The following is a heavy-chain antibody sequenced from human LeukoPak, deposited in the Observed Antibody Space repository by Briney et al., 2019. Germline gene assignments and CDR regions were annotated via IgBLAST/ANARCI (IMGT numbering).Heavy chain of an antibody. CDR3: ARDPAHYDILTGPYYYGMDV. CDR2: IYHRGST. J-gene: IGHJ6*02. V-gene: IGHV4-59*12. CDR1: GGSISSYY. D-gene: IGHD3-9*01. Sequence: PSETLSLTCTVSGGSISSYYWSWIRQPPGKGLEWIGYIYHRGSTYYNPSLKSRVTISVDRSKNQFSLRLSSVTAADTAVYYCARDPAHYDILTGPYYYGMDVWGQGTTVTVSS.